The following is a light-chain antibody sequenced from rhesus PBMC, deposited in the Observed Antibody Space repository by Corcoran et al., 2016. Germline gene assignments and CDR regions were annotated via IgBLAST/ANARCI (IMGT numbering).Light chain of an antibody. CDR3: CSYAGSYTFV. CDR2: EVR. V-gene: IGLV2-32*01. J-gene: IGLJ6*01. Sequence: QAALTQPRSVSGSPGQSVTISCTGTSSDIGGSNYVSWYQQHPGTAPKLMIYEVRKRPSGVSDRFSGSKSGNTASLTISGLQSEDEADYYCCSYAGSYTFVFGSGTTLTVL. CDR1: SSDIGGSNY.